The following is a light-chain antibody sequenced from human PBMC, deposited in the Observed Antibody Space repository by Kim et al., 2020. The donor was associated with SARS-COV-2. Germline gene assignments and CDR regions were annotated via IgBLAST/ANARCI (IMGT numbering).Light chain of an antibody. CDR1: RSDVGGYNH. J-gene: IGLJ3*02. V-gene: IGLV2-11*01. Sequence: QSALTQPRSVAGPPGQSVTISCTGTRSDVGGYNHVSWYQQHPGKVPKLLIYDVSNRPSGVPDRFSGSKSGNTAFLTISGLQADDEAYYYCSSFAYMSVVFGGGTQLTVL. CDR3: SSFAYMSVV. CDR2: DVS.